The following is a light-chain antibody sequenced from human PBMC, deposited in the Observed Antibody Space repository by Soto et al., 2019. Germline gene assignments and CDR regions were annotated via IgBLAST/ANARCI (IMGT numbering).Light chain of an antibody. V-gene: IGLV2-14*01. J-gene: IGLJ1*01. CDR2: EVS. Sequence: QSVLTQPASVSGSPGQSITISCTGTSSDVGGYKYVSWYQQHPGKAPKLMIYEVSNRPSGVSYRFSASKSGNMASLTISGLQAEDEAEYYCCSYAGSSTYVFGTGTKVTVL. CDR3: CSYAGSSTYV. CDR1: SSDVGGYKY.